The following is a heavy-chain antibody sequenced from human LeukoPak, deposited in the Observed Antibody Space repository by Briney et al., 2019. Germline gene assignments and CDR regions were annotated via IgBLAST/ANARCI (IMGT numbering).Heavy chain of an antibody. J-gene: IGHJ4*02. V-gene: IGHV1-69*04. CDR2: IIPILGIA. CDR1: GGTFSSYA. Sequence: SVCLSCKASGGTFSSYAISWVRQAPGKGLEWMGRIIPILGIANYAQKFQGRVTITADKSTSTAYMELSSLRSEDTAVYYCARDSVAVAGTPFAYWGQGTLVTVSS. D-gene: IGHD6-19*01. CDR3: ARDSVAVAGTPFAY.